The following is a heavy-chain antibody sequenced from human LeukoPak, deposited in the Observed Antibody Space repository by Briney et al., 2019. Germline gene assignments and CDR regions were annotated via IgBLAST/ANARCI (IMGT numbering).Heavy chain of an antibody. CDR1: GGSISSYY. CDR2: IYTSGST. CDR3: ARQKCTSTSCLTKNAFDI. V-gene: IGHV4-4*09. Sequence: SETLSLTCTVSGGSISSYYWSWIRQPPGKGLEWIGYIYTSGSTNYNPSLKSRVTISVDTSKNQFSLDLTSVTAADTAVYYCARQKCTSTSCLTKNAFDIWGQGTMVTVSS. D-gene: IGHD2-2*01. J-gene: IGHJ3*02.